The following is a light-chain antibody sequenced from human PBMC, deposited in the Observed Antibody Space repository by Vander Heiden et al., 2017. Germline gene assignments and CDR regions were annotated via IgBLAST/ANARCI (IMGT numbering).Light chain of an antibody. J-gene: IGKJ4*01. CDR1: QGISSY. CDR3: QQYYRDPQALT. CDR2: AAS. V-gene: IGKV1-8*01. Sequence: AIRMTQSPSSLSASTGDRVTITCRASQGISSYLAWYQQKPGKAPKLLIYAASTLQRCVPSMFSGSRAGTDFNLTISCRQSEDFATYYCQQYYRDPQALTFGGGTKVEIK.